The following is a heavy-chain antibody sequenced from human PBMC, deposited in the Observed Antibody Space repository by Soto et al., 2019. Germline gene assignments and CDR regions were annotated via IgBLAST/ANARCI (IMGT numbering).Heavy chain of an antibody. Sequence: GGSLRLSCAAFGFDFNKYAMTWVRQAPGKGLQWVSSITSNGDSTYYADSVKGRFTTSRDNSKNTLYLQMNSLRADDTAVFYCAKDSPSYTTSPFYFDSWGQGTLVTVS. CDR1: GFDFNKYA. V-gene: IGHV3-23*01. D-gene: IGHD2-2*02. J-gene: IGHJ4*02. CDR2: ITSNGDST. CDR3: AKDSPSYTTSPFYFDS.